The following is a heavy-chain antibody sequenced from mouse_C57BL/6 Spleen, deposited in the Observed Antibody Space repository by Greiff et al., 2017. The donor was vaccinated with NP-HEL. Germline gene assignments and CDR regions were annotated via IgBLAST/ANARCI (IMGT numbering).Heavy chain of an antibody. J-gene: IGHJ3*01. CDR2: IDPETGGT. Sequence: VKLMESGAELVRPGASVTLSCKASGYTFTDYEMHWVKQTPVHGLEWIGAIDPETGGTAYNQKFKGKAILTADKSSSTAYMELRSLTSEDSAVYYCTTYYGNYEKPWFAYWGQGTLVTVSA. CDR3: TTYYGNYEKPWFAY. CDR1: GYTFTDYE. V-gene: IGHV1-15*01. D-gene: IGHD2-10*01.